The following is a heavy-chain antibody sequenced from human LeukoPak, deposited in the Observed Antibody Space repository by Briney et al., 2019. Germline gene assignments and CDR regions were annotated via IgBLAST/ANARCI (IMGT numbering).Heavy chain of an antibody. V-gene: IGHV3-74*01. CDR1: GFTFSDYW. J-gene: IGHJ4*02. CDR3: AKLVGATTGIDY. CDR2: INGDGTST. D-gene: IGHD1-26*01. Sequence: GGSLRPSCAASGFTFSDYWMHWVRQAPGKGLVWVSRINGDGTSTRYADSVKGRFTISRDNAKNTVYLQMNSLSAEDTAVYYCAKLVGATTGIDYWGQGTLITVSS.